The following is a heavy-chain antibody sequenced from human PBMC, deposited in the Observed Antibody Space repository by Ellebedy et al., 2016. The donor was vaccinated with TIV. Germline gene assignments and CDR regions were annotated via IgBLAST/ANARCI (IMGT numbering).Heavy chain of an antibody. J-gene: IGHJ2*01. CDR2: LWFDGDNR. V-gene: IGHV3-33*08. Sequence: GESLKISCAASGFTFGSYGMHWVRQAPGKGLEWVAGLWFDGDNRYYADSVKGRFTISRDNSKNTLYLQLNSLRPEDTAVYYCARASFFDVDLSGWYFDLWGRGTLVTVSS. D-gene: IGHD3-16*02. CDR1: GFTFGSYG. CDR3: ARASFFDVDLSGWYFDL.